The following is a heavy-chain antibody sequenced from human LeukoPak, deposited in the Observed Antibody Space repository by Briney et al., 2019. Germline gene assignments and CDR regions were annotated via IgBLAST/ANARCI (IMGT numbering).Heavy chain of an antibody. CDR1: GGSTSSGDYY. V-gene: IGHV4-30-4*08. Sequence: SETLSLTCTVSGGSTSSGDYYWSWIRQPPGKGLEWIGYIYYSGSTYYNPSLKSRVTISVDTSKNQFSLKLSSVTAADTAVYYCARARTSEFYSLFDYWGQGTLVTVSS. CDR2: IYYSGST. D-gene: IGHD2-15*01. CDR3: ARARTSEFYSLFDY. J-gene: IGHJ4*02.